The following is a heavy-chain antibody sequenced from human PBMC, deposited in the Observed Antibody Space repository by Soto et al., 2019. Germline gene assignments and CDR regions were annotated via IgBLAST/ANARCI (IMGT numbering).Heavy chain of an antibody. V-gene: IGHV3-33*01. D-gene: IGHD3-10*01. CDR3: AISVVRGERSFDY. CDR1: GFTFSSYG. Sequence: QVQLVESGGGVVQPGRSLRLSCAASGFTFSSYGMHWVRQAPGKGLEWVAVIWYDGSNKYYADSVKGRFTISRDNSKNTLYLQMNSLRAEDTAVYYCAISVVRGERSFDYWGQGTLVTVSS. J-gene: IGHJ4*02. CDR2: IWYDGSNK.